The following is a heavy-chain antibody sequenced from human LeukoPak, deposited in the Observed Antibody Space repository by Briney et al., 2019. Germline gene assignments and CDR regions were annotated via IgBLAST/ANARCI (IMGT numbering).Heavy chain of an antibody. CDR2: VSGSGGNI. Sequence: GGSLRLSCAASGFTFSSYTMSWVRQAPGKGLEWVSGVSGSGGNIHYADSVKGRFTISRDNSKNTLYLQMNSLRAEDAAVYYCAASLPNIVVVPATKGPFGYWGQGALVTVSS. CDR3: AASLPNIVVVPATKGPFGY. D-gene: IGHD2-2*01. CDR1: GFTFSSYT. J-gene: IGHJ4*02. V-gene: IGHV3-23*01.